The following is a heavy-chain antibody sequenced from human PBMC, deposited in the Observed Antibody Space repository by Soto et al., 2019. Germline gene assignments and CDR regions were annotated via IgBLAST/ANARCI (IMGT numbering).Heavy chain of an antibody. D-gene: IGHD3-9*01. Sequence: SETLSLTCTVSGGSINNGGYSWSWLRQPPGKGLEWIGYISHGGNTYYNPSLRSRVIMSIDKSKNHFSLGLKSVTAADTATYYCARTSYDILTGRLDAFDIWGQGTMVTV. J-gene: IGHJ3*02. V-gene: IGHV4-30-2*01. CDR1: GGSINNGGYS. CDR2: ISHGGNT. CDR3: ARTSYDILTGRLDAFDI.